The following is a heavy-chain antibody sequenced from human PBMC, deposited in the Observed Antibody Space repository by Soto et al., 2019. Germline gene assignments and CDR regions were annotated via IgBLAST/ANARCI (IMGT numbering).Heavy chain of an antibody. D-gene: IGHD1-26*01. CDR2: ISSSSSYI. CDR1: GFTFSSYS. V-gene: IGHV3-21*01. J-gene: IGHJ4*02. Sequence: EVQLVESGGGLVKPGGSLRISCAASGFTFSSYSMNWVRQAPGKGLEWVSSISSSSSYIYYADSVKGRFTISRDNAKNSLYLQMNSLRAEDTAVYYCARDGTVGFDYWGQGTLVTVSS. CDR3: ARDGTVGFDY.